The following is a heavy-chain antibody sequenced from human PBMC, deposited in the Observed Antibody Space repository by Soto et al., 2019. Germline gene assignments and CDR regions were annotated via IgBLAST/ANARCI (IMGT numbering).Heavy chain of an antibody. J-gene: IGHJ4*02. V-gene: IGHV4-39*01. Sequence: ETLSLTCTVSGGSISSSSYYWGWIRQPPGKGLEWIGSIYYSGSTYYNPSLKSRVTISVDTSKNQFSLKLSSVTAADTAVYYCARPEGDYDSYFDYWGQGTLVTVSS. CDR1: GGSISSSSYY. CDR2: IYYSGST. CDR3: ARPEGDYDSYFDY. D-gene: IGHD4-17*01.